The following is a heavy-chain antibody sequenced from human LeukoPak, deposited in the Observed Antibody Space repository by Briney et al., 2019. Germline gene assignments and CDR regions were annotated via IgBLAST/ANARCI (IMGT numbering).Heavy chain of an antibody. D-gene: IGHD3-10*01. CDR2: VHASGSI. CDR3: ARDPVDGFGFYDY. J-gene: IGHJ4*02. CDR1: GGSISSGGYH. V-gene: IGHV4-61*02. Sequence: SQTLSLTCTVSGGSISSGGYHWSWFRQPPGKGVQWIGRVHASGSINYNPSLKSRVTMSVDTSRTQFSLKVTSMTAADTAVYYCARDPVDGFGFYDYWGQGTLVTVSS.